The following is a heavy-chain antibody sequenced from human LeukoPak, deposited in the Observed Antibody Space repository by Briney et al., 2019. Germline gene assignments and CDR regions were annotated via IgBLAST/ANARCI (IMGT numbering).Heavy chain of an antibody. CDR2: ISGSGGST. CDR1: GYSISSGYY. V-gene: IGHV3-23*01. Sequence: ETLSLTCTVSGYSISSGYYWGWFRQAPGKGLEWVSAISGSGGSTYYADSVKGRFTISRDNSKNTLYLQMNSLRAEDTAVYYCAKDAAMLPYFDYWGQGTLVTVSS. J-gene: IGHJ4*02. CDR3: AKDAAMLPYFDY. D-gene: IGHD2-15*01.